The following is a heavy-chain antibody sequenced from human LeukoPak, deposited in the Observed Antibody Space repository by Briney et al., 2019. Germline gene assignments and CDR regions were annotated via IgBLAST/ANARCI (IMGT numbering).Heavy chain of an antibody. CDR2: IKEDGGEQ. J-gene: IGHJ3*01. CDR3: ARDPYYHDNSFGAFDV. V-gene: IGHV3-7*01. D-gene: IGHD3-22*01. Sequence: GGSLRLSCAASGFTFSSYGMSWVRQAPGKGLEWVANIKEDGGEQYSVDSVKGRFTISRDNAKNSLYLQMNSLRAEDTAVYYCARDPYYHDNSFGAFDVWGQGTMVTVSS. CDR1: GFTFSSYG.